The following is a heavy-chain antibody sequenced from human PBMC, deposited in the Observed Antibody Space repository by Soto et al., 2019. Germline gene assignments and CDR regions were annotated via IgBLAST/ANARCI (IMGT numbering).Heavy chain of an antibody. Sequence: PGESLKISCKGSGYTFTSYWNGWVRQMPGKGPEYTGIIHPGDSDTRYSPSFQGQVTISADKSISTSYLQWSSLKALDTAMCCCARPFDSSGWVDYWGQGTLVTV. J-gene: IGHJ4*02. CDR3: ARPFDSSGWVDY. CDR1: GYTFTSYW. D-gene: IGHD6-19*01. V-gene: IGHV5-51*01. CDR2: IHPGDSDT.